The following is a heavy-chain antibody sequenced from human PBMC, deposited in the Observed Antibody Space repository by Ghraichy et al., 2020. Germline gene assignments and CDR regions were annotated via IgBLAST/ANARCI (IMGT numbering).Heavy chain of an antibody. J-gene: IGHJ1*01. V-gene: IGHV4-34*01. Sequence: SQTLSLTCAVYGGSFSGYYWSWIRQPPGKGLEWIGEINHSGSTNYNPSLKSRVTISVDTSKNQFSLKLSSVTAADTAVYYCARVFRDSSGYYTDMQYFQHWGQGTLVTVSS. CDR1: GGSFSGYY. D-gene: IGHD3-22*01. CDR2: INHSGST. CDR3: ARVFRDSSGYYTDMQYFQH.